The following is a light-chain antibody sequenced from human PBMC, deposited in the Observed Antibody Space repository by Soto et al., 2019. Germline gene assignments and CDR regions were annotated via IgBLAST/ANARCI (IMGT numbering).Light chain of an antibody. J-gene: IGKJ5*01. V-gene: IGKV3-15*01. CDR1: QSVRSK. CDR3: QQYKNWPTIT. Sequence: EVVMTKSTDTRSVSPGETVSISCRASQSVRSKLAWYQQKPGQAHRLFIYGASTRATGIPARFSGSGSGTEFSLTISSLLSDDFATYYCQQYKNWPTITFGQGTKLDIK. CDR2: GAS.